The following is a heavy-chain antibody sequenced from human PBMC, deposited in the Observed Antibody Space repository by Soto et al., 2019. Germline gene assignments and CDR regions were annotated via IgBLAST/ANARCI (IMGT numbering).Heavy chain of an antibody. Sequence: QVQLQESGPGLVKPSETLSLTCTVSGGSISSYYWSWIRQPAGKGLEWIGRIYTSGSTNYNPSLKSRVTMSVDTSKNQFSLKLSSVTAADTAVYYCARVYYDSSGYYYDAFDIWGQGTMVTVSS. D-gene: IGHD3-22*01. J-gene: IGHJ3*02. CDR2: IYTSGST. V-gene: IGHV4-4*07. CDR3: ARVYYDSSGYYYDAFDI. CDR1: GGSISSYY.